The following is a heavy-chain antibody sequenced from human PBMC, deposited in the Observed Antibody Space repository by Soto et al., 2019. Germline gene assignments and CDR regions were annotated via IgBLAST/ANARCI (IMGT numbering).Heavy chain of an antibody. Sequence: LSLTCAVYGGSFIGYYWSWIRQPPVKGLEWIGEINHSGSTNYNPSLKSRVAISVDTSKNQFSLKLSSVTAADTAVYYCARGVGAYVWGSYRDYYYDYGMDVWGQGTTVTVSS. CDR3: ARGVGAYVWGSYRDYYYDYGMDV. J-gene: IGHJ6*02. CDR2: INHSGST. V-gene: IGHV4-34*01. D-gene: IGHD3-16*02. CDR1: GGSFIGYY.